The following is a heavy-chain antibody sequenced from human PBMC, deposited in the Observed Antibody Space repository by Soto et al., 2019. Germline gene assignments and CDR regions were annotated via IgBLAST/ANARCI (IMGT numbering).Heavy chain of an antibody. Sequence: SETLSLTCAVYGGSFSGYYWSWIRQPPGKGLEWIGEINHSGSTNYNPSLKSRVTTSVDTSKNQFSLKLSSVTAADTAVYYCARGYWVYYYGSGSCCNWFDPWGQGTLVTVSS. CDR1: GGSFSGYY. V-gene: IGHV4-34*01. D-gene: IGHD3-10*01. CDR3: ARGYWVYYYGSGSCCNWFDP. CDR2: INHSGST. J-gene: IGHJ5*02.